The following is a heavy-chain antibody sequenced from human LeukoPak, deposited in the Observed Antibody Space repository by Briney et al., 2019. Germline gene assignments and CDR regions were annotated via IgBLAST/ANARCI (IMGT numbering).Heavy chain of an antibody. CDR2: IHPANSDT. CDR3: SIHNNYAFED. V-gene: IGHV5-51*01. J-gene: IGHJ4*02. CDR1: XYXXISYW. Sequence: GGAXXISFXAXXYXXISYWIGWGRPGPGKGVECVAIIHPANSDTKYSPSFQGQLSISADKSISPAFLQWSSLKASHTAMYYCSIHNNYAFEDWGQGTLVAVSS. D-gene: IGHD5-18*01.